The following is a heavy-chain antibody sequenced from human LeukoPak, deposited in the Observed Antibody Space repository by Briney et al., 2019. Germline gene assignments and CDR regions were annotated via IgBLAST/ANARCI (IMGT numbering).Heavy chain of an antibody. Sequence: SVKVSCKASGYTFTSYPINWVRQAPGQGLEWMGGIIPIFGTANYAQKFQGRVTITADESTSTAYMELSSLRSEDTAVYYCAREVRAYFDYWGQGTLVTVSS. CDR3: AREVRAYFDY. V-gene: IGHV1-69*13. CDR1: GYTFTSYP. D-gene: IGHD4-11*01. CDR2: IIPIFGTA. J-gene: IGHJ4*02.